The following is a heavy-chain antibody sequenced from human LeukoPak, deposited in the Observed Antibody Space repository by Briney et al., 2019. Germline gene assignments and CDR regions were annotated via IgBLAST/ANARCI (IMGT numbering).Heavy chain of an antibody. J-gene: IGHJ6*03. CDR3: ARRGFSVVGHYYYYYMDV. CDR1: GYSFTSYW. D-gene: IGHD5/OR15-5a*01. V-gene: IGHV5-51*01. CDR2: IYPGDSDT. Sequence: GESLKISCKGSGYSFTSYWIGWVRQMPGKGLEWMGIIYPGDSDTRYSPSFQGQVTISADKSISTAYLQWSSLKASDTAMYYCARRGFSVVGHYYYYYMDVWGKGTTVTVSS.